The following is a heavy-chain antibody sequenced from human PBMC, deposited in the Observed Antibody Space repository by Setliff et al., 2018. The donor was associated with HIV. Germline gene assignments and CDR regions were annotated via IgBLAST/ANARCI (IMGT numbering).Heavy chain of an antibody. CDR2: ISPNFGHT. CDR1: GYTFTTYG. CDR3: ARLGSGWSDSYYYAMDI. J-gene: IGHJ6*02. V-gene: IGHV1-18*01. Sequence: ASVKVSCKASGYTFTTYGISWVRQAPGHGLEWMGWISPNFGHTKYAQKFLDRVTMTVDAATSRAYMELKSLRSADTAVYFCARLGSGWSDSYYYAMDIWGQGTTVTVSS. D-gene: IGHD6-19*01.